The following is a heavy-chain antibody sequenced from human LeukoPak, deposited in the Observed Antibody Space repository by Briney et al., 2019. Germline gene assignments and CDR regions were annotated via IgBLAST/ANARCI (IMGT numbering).Heavy chain of an antibody. Sequence: SETLSLTCTVSGGSISSYYWSWIRQPPGKGLEWIGYIYYSGSTNYNPSLKSRVTISVDTSKNQFSLKLNSVTAADTAVYYCATHYVDIVATNWFDPWGQGTLVTVSS. CDR1: GGSISSYY. CDR2: IYYSGST. V-gene: IGHV4-59*12. CDR3: ATHYVDIVATNWFDP. D-gene: IGHD5-12*01. J-gene: IGHJ5*02.